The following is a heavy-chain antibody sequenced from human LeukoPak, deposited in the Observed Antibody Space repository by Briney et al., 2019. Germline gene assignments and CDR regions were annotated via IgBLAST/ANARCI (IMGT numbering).Heavy chain of an antibody. Sequence: ASVKVSCKASGYTFTSYGISWVRQAPGQGLEWMGWISAYNGNTNYAQKLQGRVTMTTDTSTSTAYMELRSLRSDDTAVYYCARDGGLRWRPKSEAHRYMDVWGKGTTVTVSS. V-gene: IGHV1-18*01. CDR3: ARDGGLRWRPKSEAHRYMDV. J-gene: IGHJ6*03. CDR2: ISAYNGNT. CDR1: GYTFTSYG. D-gene: IGHD4-23*01.